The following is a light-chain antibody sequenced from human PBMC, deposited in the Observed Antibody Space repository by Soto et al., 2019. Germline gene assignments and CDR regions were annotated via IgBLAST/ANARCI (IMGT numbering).Light chain of an antibody. CDR2: ITS. Sequence: QAVVTQELSLTVCPGGTVTLTCASSTGAFTSGYYPNWFQQKPGQAPRALIYITSNKHSLTPARFSGSLLGGKAALSLSGVQPEDEAGYYCLLYYGGGQLVVFGGGTKLTGL. CDR1: TGAFTSGYY. V-gene: IGLV7-43*01. J-gene: IGLJ2*01. CDR3: LLYYGGGQLVV.